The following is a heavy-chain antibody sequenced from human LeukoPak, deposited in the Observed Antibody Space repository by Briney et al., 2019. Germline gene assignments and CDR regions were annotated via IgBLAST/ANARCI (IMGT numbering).Heavy chain of an antibody. CDR2: ITSRSSYI. V-gene: IGHV3-21*01. CDR3: ARDRSSTN. J-gene: IGHJ4*02. CDR1: GFTFSSYT. Sequence: GGSLRLSCAASGFTFSSYTMTWVRQAPGKGLEWVSSITSRSSYIYYADSVKGRFIISRDNAKNSLYLQMNSLRAEDTAVYYCARDRSSTNWGQGTLVTVSS. D-gene: IGHD2-2*01.